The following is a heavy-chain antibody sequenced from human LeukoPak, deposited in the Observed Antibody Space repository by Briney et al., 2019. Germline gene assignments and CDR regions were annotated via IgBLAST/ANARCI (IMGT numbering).Heavy chain of an antibody. CDR1: GGSFSGYY. CDR2: INHSGST. D-gene: IGHD6-19*01. CDR3: ARGRYGWYSHFDY. V-gene: IGHV4-34*01. J-gene: IGHJ4*02. Sequence: SETLSLTCAVYGGSFSGYYWSWIRQPPGKGLEWIGEINHSGSTNYNPSLKSRVTISVDTSKNQFSLKLSSVTAADTAVYYCARGRYGWYSHFDYWGQGTLVTVSS.